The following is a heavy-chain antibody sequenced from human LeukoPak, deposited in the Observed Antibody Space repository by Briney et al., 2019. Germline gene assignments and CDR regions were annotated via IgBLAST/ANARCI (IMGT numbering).Heavy chain of an antibody. CDR2: ISSSSSYT. CDR3: ARDRDGYNPDY. J-gene: IGHJ4*02. CDR1: GFTFSDYY. V-gene: IGHV3-11*05. D-gene: IGHD5-24*01. Sequence: TGGSLRLSCAASGFTFSDYYMSWIRQAPGKGLEWVSYISSSSSYTNYADSVKGRFTISRDNAKNSLYLQMNSLRAEDTAVYYCARDRDGYNPDYWGQGTLVTVSS.